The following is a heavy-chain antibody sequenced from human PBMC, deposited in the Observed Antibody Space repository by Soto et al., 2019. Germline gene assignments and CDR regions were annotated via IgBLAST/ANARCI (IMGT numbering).Heavy chain of an antibody. V-gene: IGHV3-11*06. Sequence: PGGSLRLSCAASGFTFSDYYMSWIRQAPGKGLEWVSYISSSSSYTNYADSVKGRFTISRDNAKNSLYLQMNSLRAEDTAVYYCARDHGLYSGSYEPLDYWGQGTLVTVSS. CDR3: ARDHGLYSGSYEPLDY. CDR2: ISSSSSYT. D-gene: IGHD1-26*01. CDR1: GFTFSDYY. J-gene: IGHJ4*02.